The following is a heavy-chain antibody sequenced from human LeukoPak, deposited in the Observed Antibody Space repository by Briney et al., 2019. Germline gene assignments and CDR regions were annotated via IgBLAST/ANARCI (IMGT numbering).Heavy chain of an antibody. V-gene: IGHV4-30-2*01. D-gene: IGHD6-13*01. CDR1: GGSISSGGYS. J-gene: IGHJ4*02. CDR2: TYHSGST. CDR3: ARGSSGSSSWYVSY. Sequence: PSETLSLTCAVSGGSISSGGYSWSWIRQPPGKGLEWIGYTYHSGSTYYNPSLKSRVTISVDRSKNQFSLKLSSVTAADTAVYYCARGSSGSSSWYVSYWGQGTLVTVSS.